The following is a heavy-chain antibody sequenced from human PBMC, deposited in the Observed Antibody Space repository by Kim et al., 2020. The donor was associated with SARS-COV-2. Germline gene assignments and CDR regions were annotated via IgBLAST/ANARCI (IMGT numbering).Heavy chain of an antibody. J-gene: IGHJ5*02. Sequence: GGSLRLSCAASGFTFSSYAMHWVRQAPGKGLEWVAVISYDGSNKYYADSVKGRFTISRDNSKNTLYLQMNSLRAEDTAVYYCARDNVRGGPGLWIAAAFWFDPWGQGTLVTVSS. D-gene: IGHD6-13*01. CDR3: ARDNVRGGPGLWIAAAFWFDP. CDR1: GFTFSSYA. CDR2: ISYDGSNK. V-gene: IGHV3-30*04.